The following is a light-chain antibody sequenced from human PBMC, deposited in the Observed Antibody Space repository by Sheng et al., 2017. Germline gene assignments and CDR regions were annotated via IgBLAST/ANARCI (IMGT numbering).Light chain of an antibody. CDR2: GAS. CDR1: QSVSSRN. CDR3: QQRSNWPLT. J-gene: IGKJ4*01. V-gene: IGKV3D-20*02. Sequence: EIVLTQSPGTLSLSPGTRATLSCRASQSVSSRNLAWYQQKPGQAPRLLIYGASSRATGIPARFSGSGSGTDFTLTISSLEPEDFAVYYCQQRSNWPLTFGGGTKVEIK.